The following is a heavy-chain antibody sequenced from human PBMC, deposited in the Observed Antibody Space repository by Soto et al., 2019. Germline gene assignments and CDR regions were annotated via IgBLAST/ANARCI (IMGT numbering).Heavy chain of an antibody. J-gene: IGHJ2*01. V-gene: IGHV3-11*01. CDR1: GFTFSDYY. CDR3: AKENWYLDL. CDR2: ISNGGDAV. Sequence: QVQLVESGGGLVKPGGSLRLSCAASGFTFSDYYMSWIRQVPGKGLEWVSYISNGGDAVHYADSVKGRFTISRDNADNSLYLQMSSLKVEDTAVYYCAKENWYLDLWGRGTLVTVSS.